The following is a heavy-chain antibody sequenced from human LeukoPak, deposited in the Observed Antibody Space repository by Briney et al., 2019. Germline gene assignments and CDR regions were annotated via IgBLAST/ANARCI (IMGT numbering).Heavy chain of an antibody. CDR1: GFTVSSNY. J-gene: IGHJ6*03. V-gene: IGHV3-53*01. Sequence: GGSLRLSCAASGFTVSSNYMSWVRQAPGKGLEWVSVIYSGGSTYYADSVKGRFTISRDNSKNTLYLEMNSLRAEDTAVYYCARVDRDIVVVVAAMYSYYYYMDVWGKGTTVTISS. D-gene: IGHD2-15*01. CDR3: ARVDRDIVVVVAAMYSYYYYMDV. CDR2: IYSGGST.